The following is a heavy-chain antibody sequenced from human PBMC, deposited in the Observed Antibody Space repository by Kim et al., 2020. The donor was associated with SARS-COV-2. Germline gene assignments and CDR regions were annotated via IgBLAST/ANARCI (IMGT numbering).Heavy chain of an antibody. J-gene: IGHJ6*02. Sequence: GGSLRLSCAASGFTFSSYSMNWVRQAPGKGLEWVSSISSSSSYIYYADSVKGRFTISRDNAKNSLYLQMNSLRAEDTAVYYCARGSRGGYSYGPARYYYYYGMDVWGQGTTVTVSS. CDR2: ISSSSSYI. CDR3: ARGSRGGYSYGPARYYYYYGMDV. V-gene: IGHV3-21*01. CDR1: GFTFSSYS. D-gene: IGHD5-18*01.